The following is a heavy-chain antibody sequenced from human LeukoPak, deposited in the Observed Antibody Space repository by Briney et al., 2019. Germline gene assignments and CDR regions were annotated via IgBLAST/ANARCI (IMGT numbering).Heavy chain of an antibody. Sequence: PSETLSLTCTVSGGSISSGGYYWSWIRQHPGKGLEWIGYIYYSGSTYYNPSLKSRVTISVDTSKNQFSLKLSSVTAADTAVYYCARGVITFGGVIALYYFDYWGQGTLVTVSS. CDR2: IYYSGST. J-gene: IGHJ4*02. V-gene: IGHV4-31*03. D-gene: IGHD3-16*02. CDR3: ARGVITFGGVIALYYFDY. CDR1: GGSISSGGYY.